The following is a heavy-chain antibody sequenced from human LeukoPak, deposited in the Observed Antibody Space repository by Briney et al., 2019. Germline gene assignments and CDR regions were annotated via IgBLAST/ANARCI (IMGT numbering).Heavy chain of an antibody. CDR1: GDTFIIND. CDR3: ARVTAGGTWTFDI. D-gene: IGHD6-13*01. Sequence: ASVKLSCKASGDTFIINDINWVRQATGQGLEWMGWMNPNSGNTGYAQKFQGRVTMTRNISITTAYMELTDLRSEDTAVYYCARVTAGGTWTFDIWGQGTTVTVSS. V-gene: IGHV1-8*02. J-gene: IGHJ3*02. CDR2: MNPNSGNT.